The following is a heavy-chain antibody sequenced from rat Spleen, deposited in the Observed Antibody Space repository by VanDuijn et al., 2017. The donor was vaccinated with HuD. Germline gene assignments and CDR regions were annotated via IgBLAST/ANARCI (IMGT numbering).Heavy chain of an antibody. V-gene: IGHV2S30*01. CDR1: GFSLTNNG. D-gene: IGHD1-10*01. Sequence: QVQLKESGPGLVQPSQTLSLTCTVSGFSLTNNGVSWVRQPPGKGLEWMGRMRYDGDTYYNSALKSRLSISRDTSKNQVFLKLNSLQTDDTAIYYCTRSPYNNYVMDAWGQGASVTVSS. CDR2: MRYDGDT. CDR3: TRSPYNNYVMDA. J-gene: IGHJ4*01.